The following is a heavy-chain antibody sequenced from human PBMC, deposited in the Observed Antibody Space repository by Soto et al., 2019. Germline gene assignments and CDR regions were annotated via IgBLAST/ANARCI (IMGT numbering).Heavy chain of an antibody. CDR1: GGSISGYY. J-gene: IGHJ6*02. V-gene: IGHV4-4*07. CDR3: SRVGCSNSKCYTRGMDV. CDR2: IYSDGTT. Sequence: QMHLQESGPGLVKPSETLSLTCTVSGGSISGYYWSWVRQPAGKGLEWVGRIYSDGTTNYSPSLKSRVTMSLDTSKDQFSLHLNSVIAADTAVYYCSRVGCSNSKCYTRGMDVWGQGTTVTVSS. D-gene: IGHD2-2*01.